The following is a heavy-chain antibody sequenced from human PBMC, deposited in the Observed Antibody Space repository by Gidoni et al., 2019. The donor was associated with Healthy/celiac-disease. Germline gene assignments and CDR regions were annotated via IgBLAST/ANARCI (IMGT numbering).Heavy chain of an antibody. CDR2: IDPSDSYT. J-gene: IGHJ4*02. D-gene: IGHD6-13*01. Sequence: EVQLVQSGAEVKKPGESLRISCKGSGYSFTSSWISWVRQMPGKGLEWMGRIDPSDSYTNYSPSFQGHVTISADKSISTAYLQWSSLKASDTAMYYCARAIAAAGTGSPLENDYWGQGTLVTVSS. CDR1: GYSFTSSW. CDR3: ARAIAAAGTGSPLENDY. V-gene: IGHV5-10-1*01.